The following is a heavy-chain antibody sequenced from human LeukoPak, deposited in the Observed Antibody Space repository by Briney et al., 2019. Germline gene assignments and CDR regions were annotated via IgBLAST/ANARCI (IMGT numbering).Heavy chain of an antibody. D-gene: IGHD4-17*01. CDR3: ARGYGDYVDY. V-gene: IGHV1-2*02. CDR2: INPNSGGT. J-gene: IGHJ4*02. Sequence: ASVKVSCKASGYTFTGYSMHWVRQAPGQGLEWMGWINPNSGGTNYAQKFQGRVTMTRDTPISTAYMELSSLRSDDTAVYYCARGYGDYVDYWGQGTLVTVSS. CDR1: GYTFTGYS.